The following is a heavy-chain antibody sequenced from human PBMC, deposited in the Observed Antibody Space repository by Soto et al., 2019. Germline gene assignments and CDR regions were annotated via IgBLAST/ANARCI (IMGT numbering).Heavy chain of an antibody. D-gene: IGHD5-18*01. V-gene: IGHV4-30-4*01. CDR1: GGSISSGDYY. Sequence: SETLSLTCTVSGGSISSGDYYWSWIRQPPGKGLEWIGYIYYSGSTYYNPSLKSRVTISVDTSKNQFSLKLSSVTAADTAVYYFASNSYGYTFYDYGGQGTLFTVS. J-gene: IGHJ4*02. CDR3: ASNSYGYTFYDY. CDR2: IYYSGST.